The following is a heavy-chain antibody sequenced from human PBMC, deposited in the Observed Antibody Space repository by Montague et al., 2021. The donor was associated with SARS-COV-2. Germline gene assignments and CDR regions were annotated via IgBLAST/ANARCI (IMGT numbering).Heavy chain of an antibody. CDR2: IYYSGST. Sequence: SETLSLTCTVSGGSISGYYWSWIRQPPGKGLEWIGYIYYSGSTNYNPSLKSRVTISVDTSKKQFSLQLSSVTAADTAVYYCARTRGYDPLFDFWGQGTLVTVSS. CDR3: ARTRGYDPLFDF. CDR1: GGSISGYY. J-gene: IGHJ4*02. V-gene: IGHV4-59*01. D-gene: IGHD5-12*01.